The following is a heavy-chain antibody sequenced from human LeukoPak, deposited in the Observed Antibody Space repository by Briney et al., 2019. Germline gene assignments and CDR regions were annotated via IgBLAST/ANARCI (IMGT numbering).Heavy chain of an antibody. CDR1: GFIFSDPY. CDR2: IRNKGARYTT. J-gene: IGHJ6*01. Sequence: GGSLRLSCAGTGFIFSDPYMVGVRQAPGKGLEWVGLIRNKGARYTTKYPASVKGTYINSRDDSKNSLYLQMNSLKTEVTAVYYCATNSVGSVDGWGQGTTVTVSS. V-gene: IGHV3-72*01. D-gene: IGHD3-10*01. CDR3: ATNSVGSVDG.